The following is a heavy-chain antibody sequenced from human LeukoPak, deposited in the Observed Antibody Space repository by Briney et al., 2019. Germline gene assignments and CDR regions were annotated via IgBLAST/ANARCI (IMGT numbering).Heavy chain of an antibody. J-gene: IGHJ4*02. CDR3: AREASSSLTVGY. CDR2: ISPNSGGT. CDR1: GYTFTSHV. D-gene: IGHD6-13*01. V-gene: IGHV1-2*02. Sequence: EASVKVSCKASGYTFTSHVINWVRQAPGQGLEWMGWISPNSGGTNYAQKFQGRVTMTRDTSITTAYMELTSLISDDTAVYYCAREASSSLTVGYWGQGTLVTVSS.